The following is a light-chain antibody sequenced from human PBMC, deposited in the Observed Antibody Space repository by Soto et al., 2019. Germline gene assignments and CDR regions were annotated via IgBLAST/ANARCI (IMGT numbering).Light chain of an antibody. Sequence: QSVLTQPRSVSGSPGQSVTIPCTGTSSVVGGYNYVSWYQQHPGKAPKLMIYDVSKRPSGVPDRFSGSKSGNTASLTISGLQAEDEADYYCCSYAGSYPYVFGTGTKVTVL. CDR1: SSVVGGYNY. V-gene: IGLV2-11*01. CDR3: CSYAGSYPYV. J-gene: IGLJ1*01. CDR2: DVS.